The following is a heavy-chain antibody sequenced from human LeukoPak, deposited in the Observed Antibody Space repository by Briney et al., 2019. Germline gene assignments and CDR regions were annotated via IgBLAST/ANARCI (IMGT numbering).Heavy chain of an antibody. J-gene: IGHJ3*01. CDR2: ISYNGNT. V-gene: IGHV4-31*03. D-gene: IGHD4/OR15-4a*01. CDR3: ARDHTDGATFDV. CDR1: GASISSGDYL. Sequence: SETLSLTCTVSGASISSGDYLWAWIRQHPGKGLEWIGYISYNGNTYYNPSLKSRVSLTLDTSRNQFSLKVNSVTAADTAIYYCARDHTDGATFDVWGQGTLVTVSS.